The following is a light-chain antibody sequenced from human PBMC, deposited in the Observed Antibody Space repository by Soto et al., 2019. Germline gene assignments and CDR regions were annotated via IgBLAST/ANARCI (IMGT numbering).Light chain of an antibody. CDR3: QKYNSAPRT. CDR1: QGISNY. Sequence: DIPMNQSPSSLSASVGDRVNITCRASQGISNYLAWYQQKPGKVPKLLIYAASTLQSGVPSRFSGSGSGTDSTLTISSLQPEDVATYYCQKYNSAPRTFGQGTKVEIK. CDR2: AAS. J-gene: IGKJ1*01. V-gene: IGKV1-27*01.